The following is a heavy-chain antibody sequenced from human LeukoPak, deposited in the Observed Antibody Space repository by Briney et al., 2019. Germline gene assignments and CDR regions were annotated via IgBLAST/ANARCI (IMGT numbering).Heavy chain of an antibody. Sequence: GASVKVSCKASGYTFTGYYMHWVRQAPGQGLEWMGWINPNSGGTNYAQKFQGRVTMTRDTSISTAYMELSRLRSDDTAVYYCARDLGSSSWCGGPDYWGQGTLVTVSS. CDR3: ARDLGSSSWCGGPDY. CDR1: GYTFTGYY. J-gene: IGHJ4*02. V-gene: IGHV1-2*02. D-gene: IGHD6-13*01. CDR2: INPNSGGT.